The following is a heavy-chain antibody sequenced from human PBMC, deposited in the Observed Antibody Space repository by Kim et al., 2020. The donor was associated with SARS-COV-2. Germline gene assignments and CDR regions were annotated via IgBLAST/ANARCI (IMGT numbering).Heavy chain of an antibody. D-gene: IGHD3-16*01. CDR1: GFTVSSNY. V-gene: IGHV3-53*04. CDR3: ARVAYDYVWNPFDY. J-gene: IGHJ4*02. Sequence: GGSLRLSCAASGFTVSSNYMSWVRQAPGKGLEWVSVIYSGGSTYYADSVKGRFTISRHNSKNTLYLQMNSLRAEDTAVYYCARVAYDYVWNPFDYWGQGTLVTVSS. CDR2: IYSGGST.